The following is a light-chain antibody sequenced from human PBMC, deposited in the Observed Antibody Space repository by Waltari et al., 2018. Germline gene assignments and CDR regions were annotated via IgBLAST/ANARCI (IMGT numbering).Light chain of an antibody. CDR2: DAS. Sequence: ETVLTQSPATLSLSPGERATLSCRASEAVSIYLAWYQQKPGQAPRLLIYDASNRATGIPARFSGSGSGTDFTLTISSLEPEDFALYYCQQRRNWPPLTFGGGTKVE. CDR1: EAVSIY. J-gene: IGKJ4*01. CDR3: QQRRNWPPLT. V-gene: IGKV3-11*01.